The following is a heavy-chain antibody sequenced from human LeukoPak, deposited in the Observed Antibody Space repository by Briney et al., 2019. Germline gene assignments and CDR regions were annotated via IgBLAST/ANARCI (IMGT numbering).Heavy chain of an antibody. CDR1: GDSISSSSYY. CDR3: ARHGGVGVIPDFDY. Sequence: SETLSLTCTVPGDSISSSSYYWGWIRQPPGKGLEWIGSIYYSGSTYYNPSLKSRVTMSVDTSKNQFSLKLSSVTAADTAVYYCARHGGVGVIPDFDYWGPGTLVTVSS. V-gene: IGHV4-39*01. CDR2: IYYSGST. D-gene: IGHD2-8*02. J-gene: IGHJ4*02.